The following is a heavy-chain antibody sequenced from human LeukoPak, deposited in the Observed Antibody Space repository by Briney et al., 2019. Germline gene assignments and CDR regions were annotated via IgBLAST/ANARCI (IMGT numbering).Heavy chain of an antibody. V-gene: IGHV1-18*01. D-gene: IGHD2-15*01. CDR1: GYTFTSYG. Sequence: ASVKVSCKASGYTFTSYGISWVRQAPGQGLEWMGWISAYNGNTNYAQKLQGRVTMTTDTSTSTAYMELRSLRSDDTAVYYCARVWSGYCSGGSCYSGPFDYWGQGTLVTVSS. J-gene: IGHJ4*02. CDR2: ISAYNGNT. CDR3: ARVWSGYCSGGSCYSGPFDY.